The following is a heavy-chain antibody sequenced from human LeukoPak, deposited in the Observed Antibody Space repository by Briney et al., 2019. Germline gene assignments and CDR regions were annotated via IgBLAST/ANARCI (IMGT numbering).Heavy chain of an antibody. Sequence: SVKVSCKASGGTFSSYAISWVRQAPGQGLEWMGGIIPIFGTANYAQKFQGRVTITADESTSTAYMELSSLRSEDTAVYYCASSGIAVAGTFDYWGQGTLVTVSS. CDR3: ASSGIAVAGTFDY. J-gene: IGHJ4*02. D-gene: IGHD6-19*01. V-gene: IGHV1-69*01. CDR1: GGTFSSYA. CDR2: IIPIFGTA.